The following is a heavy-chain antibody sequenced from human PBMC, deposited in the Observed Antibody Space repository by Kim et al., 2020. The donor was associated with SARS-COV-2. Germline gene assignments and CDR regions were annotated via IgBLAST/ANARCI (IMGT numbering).Heavy chain of an antibody. J-gene: IGHJ4*01. CDR2: IYYSGST. V-gene: IGHV4-39*07. Sequence: SETLSLTCTVSGGSISSSSYYWGWIRQPPGKGLEWIGSIYYSGSTYYNPSLKSRVTISVDTSKNQFSLKLSSVTAADTAVYYCARETVGIAAAVTFDYWG. CDR3: ARETVGIAAAVTFDY. CDR1: GGSISSSSYY. D-gene: IGHD6-13*01.